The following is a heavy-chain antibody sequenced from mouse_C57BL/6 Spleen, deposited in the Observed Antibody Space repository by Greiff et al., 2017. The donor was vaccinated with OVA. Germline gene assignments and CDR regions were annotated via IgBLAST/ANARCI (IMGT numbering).Heavy chain of an antibody. Sequence: QVQLQQSGAELVRPGASVKMSCKASGYTFTSYNMHWVKQTPRQGLEWIGAIYPGNGDTSYNQKFKGKATLTVYKSSSTAYMQLSSLTSEDSAVYFCARPFYGSSYVDFWYFDVWGTGTTVTVSS. J-gene: IGHJ1*03. D-gene: IGHD1-1*01. CDR3: ARPFYGSSYVDFWYFDV. CDR2: IYPGNGDT. CDR1: GYTFTSYN. V-gene: IGHV1-12*01.